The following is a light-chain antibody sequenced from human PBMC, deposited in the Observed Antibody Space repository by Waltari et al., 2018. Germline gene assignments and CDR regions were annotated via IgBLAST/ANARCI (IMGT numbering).Light chain of an antibody. J-gene: IGKJ2*01. Sequence: DIQMTQSPSPLSASVGDTVTITCRASQSISSWLAWYQQKPGKAPKLLIYKASSLESGVPSRFSGSGSGTEFTLTISSLQPDDFATYSCQQYSSYSTFGQGTKVEIK. CDR1: QSISSW. V-gene: IGKV1-5*03. CDR2: KAS. CDR3: QQYSSYST.